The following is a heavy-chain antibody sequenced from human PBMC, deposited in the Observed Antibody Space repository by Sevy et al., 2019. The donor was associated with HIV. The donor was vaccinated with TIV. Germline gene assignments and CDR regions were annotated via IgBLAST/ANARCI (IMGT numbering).Heavy chain of an antibody. CDR3: ARAGYSSGRHYYGMDV. CDR2: ISSSGSTI. CDR1: GFTFSDYY. J-gene: IGHJ6*02. Sequence: GGSRRLSCAASGFTFSDYYMSWIRQAPGKGLEWVSYISSSGSTIYYADSVKGRFTISRDNAKNSLYLQMNSLRAEDTAVYYCARAGYSSGRHYYGMDVWGQGTTVTVSS. V-gene: IGHV3-11*01. D-gene: IGHD6-19*01.